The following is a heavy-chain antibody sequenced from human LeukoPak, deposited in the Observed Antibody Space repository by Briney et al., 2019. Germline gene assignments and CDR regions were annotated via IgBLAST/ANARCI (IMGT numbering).Heavy chain of an antibody. CDR2: IYYSGST. J-gene: IGHJ4*02. CDR3: ARGHYDSSGYRFDY. CDR1: GGSISSGDYY. V-gene: IGHV4-30-4*08. D-gene: IGHD3-22*01. Sequence: SETLSLTCTVSGGSISSGDYYWSWIRQPPGKGLEWIGYIYYSGSTYYNPSLKSRVTISVDTSKNQFSLKLSSVTAADTAAYYCARGHYDSSGYRFDYWGQGTLVTVSS.